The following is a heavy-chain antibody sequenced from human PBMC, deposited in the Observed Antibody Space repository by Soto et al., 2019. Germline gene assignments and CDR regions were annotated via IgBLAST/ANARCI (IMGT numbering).Heavy chain of an antibody. CDR2: IRDSGDST. J-gene: IGHJ4*02. Sequence: GGSLRLSCAASGFTFSSYAMSWVRQAPGKGLEWVSAIRDSGDSTYYADFVRGRFTISRDNSKNTLYMQMNSPRAEDTAVYYCAKDPWGQQLEPPDYWGQGTLVTVSS. V-gene: IGHV3-23*01. CDR1: GFTFSSYA. CDR3: AKDPWGQQLEPPDY. D-gene: IGHD6-13*01.